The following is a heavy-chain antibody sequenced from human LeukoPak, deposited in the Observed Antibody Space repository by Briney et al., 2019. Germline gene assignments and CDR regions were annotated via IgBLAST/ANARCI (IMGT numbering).Heavy chain of an antibody. J-gene: IGHJ3*02. D-gene: IGHD6-19*01. CDR2: FSRSGPYI. CDR1: GFTFSSYT. Sequence: NPGGSLRLSCAASGFTFSSYTMNWVRQAPGKGLEWVSSFSRSGPYIYYADSEKGRFTISRDNAKNSLYLQMNSLRAEDTAVYYCARDPRASSSGVSVFDIWGQGTMVTVSS. V-gene: IGHV3-21*01. CDR3: ARDPRASSSGVSVFDI.